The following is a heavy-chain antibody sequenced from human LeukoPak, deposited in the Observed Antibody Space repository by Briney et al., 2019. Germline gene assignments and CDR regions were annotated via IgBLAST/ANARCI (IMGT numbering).Heavy chain of an antibody. Sequence: SETLSLTCAVYGGSFSGYYWSWIRQPPGKGLEWIGEINHSGSTNYNPSLKSRVTISVDTSKNQFSLKLSSVTAADTAVYYCARHRTDYDFWEAFDYWGQGTLVTVSS. V-gene: IGHV4-34*01. D-gene: IGHD3-3*01. CDR2: INHSGST. CDR1: GGSFSGYY. J-gene: IGHJ4*02. CDR3: ARHRTDYDFWEAFDY.